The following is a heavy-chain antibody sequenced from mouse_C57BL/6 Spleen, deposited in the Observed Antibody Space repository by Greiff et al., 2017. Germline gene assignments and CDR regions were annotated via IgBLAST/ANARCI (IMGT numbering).Heavy chain of an antibody. J-gene: IGHJ1*03. D-gene: IGHD1-1*01. CDR3: AREPDYGSSYWYFDV. CDR1: GFTFSDYY. V-gene: IGHV5-16*01. Sequence: EVKLVESEGGLVQPGSSMKLSCTASGFTFSDYYMAWVRQVPEKGLEWVANINYDGSSTYYLDSLKSRFIISRDNAKNILYLQMSSLKSEDTATYYCAREPDYGSSYWYFDVWGTGTTVTVSS. CDR2: INYDGSST.